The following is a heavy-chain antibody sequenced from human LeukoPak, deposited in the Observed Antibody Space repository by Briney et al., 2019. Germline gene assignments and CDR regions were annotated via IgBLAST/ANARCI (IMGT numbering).Heavy chain of an antibody. J-gene: IGHJ4*02. V-gene: IGHV3-21*01. D-gene: IGHD6-19*01. Sequence: GGSLRLSCAASGFTFSSYSMNWVRQAPGKGLEWVSSISSSSSYIYYADSVKGRFTIPRDNAKNSLYLQMNSLRAEDTAVYYCARLPGRIAVAGTYLDYWGQGTLVTVSS. CDR1: GFTFSSYS. CDR2: ISSSSSYI. CDR3: ARLPGRIAVAGTYLDY.